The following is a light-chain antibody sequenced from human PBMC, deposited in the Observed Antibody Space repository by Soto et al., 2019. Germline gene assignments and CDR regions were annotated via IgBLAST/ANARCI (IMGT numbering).Light chain of an antibody. CDR2: DAS. J-gene: IGKJ4*01. Sequence: EIVLTQSPATLSLSPGERATLSCRASQGVSDYLAWYQPKAGQAPRLLIYDASNRATGIPARFSGSGSGTDFTLTINSLEPEDFAVYYCQQRSNWPLTFGGGTKVEIK. CDR1: QGVSDY. V-gene: IGKV3-11*01. CDR3: QQRSNWPLT.